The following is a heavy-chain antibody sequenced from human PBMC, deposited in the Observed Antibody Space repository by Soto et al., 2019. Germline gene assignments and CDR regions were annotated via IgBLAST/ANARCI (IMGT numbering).Heavy chain of an antibody. D-gene: IGHD1-26*01. CDR3: AIADSGFSGSHYIDYFNY. V-gene: IGHV1-46*01. Sequence: ASVKVSCKASGYTFTSYYMHWVRQAPGQGLEWMGIINPSGGSTSYAQKFKGRVTMTRDTSTSTVYMELSSLRSEDTAVYYCAIADSGFSGSHYIDYFNYWGQGALVTVSS. CDR2: INPSGGST. J-gene: IGHJ4*02. CDR1: GYTFTSYY.